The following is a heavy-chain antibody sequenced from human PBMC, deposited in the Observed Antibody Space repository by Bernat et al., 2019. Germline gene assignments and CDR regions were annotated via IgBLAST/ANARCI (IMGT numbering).Heavy chain of an antibody. CDR1: GFTVSNNH. Sequence: EVQLVESGGDLVQPGGSLRLSCAISGFTVSNNHLTLVRQAPGKGLEWVSLNYDGGSPIYTDSVKGRFTNSRDNAKNIVYLQMNSVTAEDTAVYYCVGLGANSVWGQGTLVTVSS. CDR2: NYDGGSP. J-gene: IGHJ4*02. V-gene: IGHV3-66*04. D-gene: IGHD4/OR15-4a*01. CDR3: VGLGANSV.